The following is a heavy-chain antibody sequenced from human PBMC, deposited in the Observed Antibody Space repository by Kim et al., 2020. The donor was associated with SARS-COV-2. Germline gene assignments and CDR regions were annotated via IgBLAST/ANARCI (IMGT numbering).Heavy chain of an antibody. J-gene: IGHJ4*02. Sequence: SETLSLTCTVSGGSISSYYWSWIRQPPGKGLEWIGYIYYSGSTNYNPSLKSRVTISVDTSKNQFSLKLSSVTAADTAVYYCASTGGSYLGEGFDYWGQGTLVTVSS. CDR3: ASTGGSYLGEGFDY. CDR1: GGSISSYY. D-gene: IGHD1-26*01. V-gene: IGHV4-59*01. CDR2: IYYSGST.